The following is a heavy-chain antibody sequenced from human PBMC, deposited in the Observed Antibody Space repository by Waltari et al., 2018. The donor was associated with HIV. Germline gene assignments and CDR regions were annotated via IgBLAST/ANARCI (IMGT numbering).Heavy chain of an antibody. J-gene: IGHJ4*02. D-gene: IGHD6-13*01. CDR2: FYYSGDT. CDR1: GGSISSSSYY. CDR3: ARRSAAGTNQAFDH. V-gene: IGHV4-39*02. Sequence: QLQLQESGPGLVKSSATLSLICNVSGGSISSSSYYWGSIRQPPGKGLEWIGSFYYSGDTYDNPSLKSRVTISADTSKNYCSLKVRSVTDADTAMYYCARRSAAGTNQAFDHWGQGTLVTVSS.